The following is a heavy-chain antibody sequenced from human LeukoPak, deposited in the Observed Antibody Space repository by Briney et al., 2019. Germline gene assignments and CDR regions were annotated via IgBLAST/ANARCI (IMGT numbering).Heavy chain of an antibody. CDR3: AKGQLVSPSNPKYVWGSNYDY. D-gene: IGHD3-16*01. V-gene: IGHV3-23*01. J-gene: IGHJ4*02. Sequence: GGSLRLSCAASGFTFSSYAMSWVRQAPGKGLEWVSAISGSGGSTYYADSVKGRFTISRDNSKNTLYLQMNSLRAEDTAVYYCAKGQLVSPSNPKYVWGSNYDYWGQGTLVTVSS. CDR1: GFTFSSYA. CDR2: ISGSGGST.